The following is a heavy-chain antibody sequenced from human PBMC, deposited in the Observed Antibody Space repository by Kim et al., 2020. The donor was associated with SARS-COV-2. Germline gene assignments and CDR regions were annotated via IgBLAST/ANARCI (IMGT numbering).Heavy chain of an antibody. J-gene: IGHJ4*02. CDR1: GASISPRY. Sequence: SETLSLTCSVSGASISPRYWSWIRQPPGKGLEWIGYIYHSGSTNYNPSLKSRVSISVDKAKNQFSLTLTSVTAADTAVYICARHSLEDTSRFDLWGRGTL. CDR2: IYHSGST. V-gene: IGHV4-59*08. CDR3: ARHSLEDTSRFDL.